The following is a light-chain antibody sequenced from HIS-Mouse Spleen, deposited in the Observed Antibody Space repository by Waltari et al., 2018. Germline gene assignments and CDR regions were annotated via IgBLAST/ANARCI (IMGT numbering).Light chain of an antibody. J-gene: IGLJ1*01. CDR1: SSDVGSYNR. CDR2: EVS. Sequence: PGQSVTISCTGTSSDVGSYNRVSWYQQPPGTAPKLMIYEVSNRPSGVPDRFSGSKSGNTAFLTISGLQAEYEVDYYCSSYTSSSTVFGTGTKVTVL. V-gene: IGLV2-18*02. CDR3: SSYTSSSTV.